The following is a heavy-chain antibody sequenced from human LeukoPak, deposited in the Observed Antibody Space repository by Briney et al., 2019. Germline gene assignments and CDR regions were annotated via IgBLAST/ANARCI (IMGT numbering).Heavy chain of an antibody. CDR1: GFTFSSYG. V-gene: IGHV3-30*02. Sequence: QAGGTLRLSCAASGFTFSSYGMHWVRQAPGKGLEWVAFIRYDGSNKYYADSVKGRFTISRDNSKNTLYLQMNSLRPEDTAIYYCARDLEWEGSNFYGMDVWGQGTTVTVSS. CDR3: ARDLEWEGSNFYGMDV. J-gene: IGHJ6*01. CDR2: IRYDGSNK. D-gene: IGHD1-26*01.